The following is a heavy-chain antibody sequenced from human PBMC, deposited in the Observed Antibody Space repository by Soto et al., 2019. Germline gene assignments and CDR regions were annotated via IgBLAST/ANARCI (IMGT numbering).Heavy chain of an antibody. V-gene: IGHV3-30-3*01. Sequence: VGSLRLSCAASGFTFSSYAMHWVRQAPGKGLEWVAVISYDGSNKYYADSVKGRFTISRDNSKNTLYLQMNSPRAEDTAVYYCASSAVSAFDIWGQGTMVTVSS. J-gene: IGHJ3*02. CDR3: ASSAVSAFDI. CDR2: ISYDGSNK. CDR1: GFTFSSYA.